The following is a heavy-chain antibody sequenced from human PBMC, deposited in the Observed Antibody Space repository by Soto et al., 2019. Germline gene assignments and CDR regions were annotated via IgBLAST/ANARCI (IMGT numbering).Heavy chain of an antibody. CDR2: ISAYNGNT. D-gene: IGHD5-12*01. J-gene: IGHJ4*02. V-gene: IGHV1-18*01. CDR1: GYTFTSYG. CDR3: ARDEGLRFPYYFDY. Sequence: GASVKVSCKASGYTFTSYGISWVRQAPGQGLEWMGWISAYNGNTNYAQKLQGRVTMTTDTSTSTAYMELRSLRSDDTAVYYCARDEGLRFPYYFDYWGQGTLVTVSS.